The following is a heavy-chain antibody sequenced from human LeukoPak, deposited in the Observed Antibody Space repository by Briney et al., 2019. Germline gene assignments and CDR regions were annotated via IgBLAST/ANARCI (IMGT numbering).Heavy chain of an antibody. Sequence: ASVKVSCKASGYTFTSYYMHWVRQAPGQGLEWMGIINPSGGSTSHARKFQGRVTMTRDTSTSTVYMELSSLRSEDTAVYYCTTPDSSGYTAKSGFDIWGQGTMVTVSS. J-gene: IGHJ3*02. CDR3: TTPDSSGYTAKSGFDI. CDR1: GYTFTSYY. D-gene: IGHD3-22*01. V-gene: IGHV1-46*01. CDR2: INPSGGST.